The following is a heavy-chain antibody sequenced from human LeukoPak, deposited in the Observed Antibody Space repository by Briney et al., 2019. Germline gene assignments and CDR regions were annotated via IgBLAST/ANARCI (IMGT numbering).Heavy chain of an antibody. Sequence: GRSLTLSCAASGFTFSSYGMHWVRQAPGKGLEWVAVISYDGSNKYYADSVKGRFTISRDNSKNTLYLQMNSLRAEDTAVYYCARVESVGDFWSGSFQSFDYWGQGTLVTVSS. D-gene: IGHD3-3*01. J-gene: IGHJ4*02. CDR3: ARVESVGDFWSGSFQSFDY. CDR2: ISYDGSNK. V-gene: IGHV3-30*03. CDR1: GFTFSSYG.